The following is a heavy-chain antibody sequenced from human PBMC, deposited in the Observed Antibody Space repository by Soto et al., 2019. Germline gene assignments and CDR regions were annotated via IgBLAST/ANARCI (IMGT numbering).Heavy chain of an antibody. Sequence: PSETLSLTCPVSGGSISRYDWNWIRQPPGKGLEWIGYIYYSGSTNYNPSLKSRVTISVDTSKNQFSLKLSSVTAADTAVYYCARDPGSGNYYGWFDPWGQGTRVTVSS. V-gene: IGHV4-59*01. CDR3: ARDPGSGNYYGWFDP. D-gene: IGHD3-10*01. CDR1: GGSISRYD. CDR2: IYYSGST. J-gene: IGHJ5*02.